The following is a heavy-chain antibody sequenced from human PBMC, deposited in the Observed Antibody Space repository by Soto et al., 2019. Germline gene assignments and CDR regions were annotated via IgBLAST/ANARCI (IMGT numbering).Heavy chain of an antibody. J-gene: IGHJ4*02. CDR3: TSATQGC. CDR2: IRSKANSYAT. Sequence: PGGSLIVSCAASGFPFSGSAMHWVRQASGKGLEWVGRIRSKANSYATAYAASVKGRFTISRDDSKNTAYLQMNSLKTEDTAVYYCTSATQGCWGQGTLVTVSS. CDR1: GFPFSGSA. V-gene: IGHV3-73*01. D-gene: IGHD1-26*01.